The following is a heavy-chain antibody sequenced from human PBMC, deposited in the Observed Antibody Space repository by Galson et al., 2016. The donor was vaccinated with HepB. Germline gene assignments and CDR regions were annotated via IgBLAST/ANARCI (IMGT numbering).Heavy chain of an antibody. CDR3: ARAPMLRGVIMTTPFDY. CDR1: GFTFSSYG. J-gene: IGHJ4*02. CDR2: IWYDGSNK. V-gene: IGHV3-33*01. D-gene: IGHD3-10*01. Sequence: SLRLSCAASGFTFSSYGMHWVRQAPGKGLEWVAVIWYDGSNKYYADSVKGRFTISRDNSKNTLYLELNSLSAADTAVYYCARAPMLRGVIMTTPFDYWGQGTLVTVSS.